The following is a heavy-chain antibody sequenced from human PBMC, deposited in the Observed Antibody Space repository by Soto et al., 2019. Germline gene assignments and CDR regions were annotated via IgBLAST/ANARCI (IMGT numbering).Heavy chain of an antibody. V-gene: IGHV1-69*01. CDR2: IIPIFGTE. CDR3: ARASGIAAAGDYYYGMDV. J-gene: IGHJ6*02. Sequence: QVQLVQSGAEVKKPGSSVKVSCKASGGTFSSYAISWVRQAPGQGLEWMGGIIPIFGTENYAQKFQGRVTITADESTSTAYMELSSLRSEDTAVYYCARASGIAAAGDYYYGMDVWGQGTTVTVSS. CDR1: GGTFSSYA. D-gene: IGHD6-13*01.